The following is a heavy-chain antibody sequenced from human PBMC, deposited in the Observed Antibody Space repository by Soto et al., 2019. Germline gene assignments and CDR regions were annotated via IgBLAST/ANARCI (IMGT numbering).Heavy chain of an antibody. J-gene: IGHJ5*02. CDR3: ARLIVLVPAAIGWFDP. V-gene: IGHV4-31*03. Sequence: QVQLQESGPGLVKPSQTLSLTCTVSGGSISSGGYYWSWIRQHPGKGLEWIGYIYYSGSTYYNPSLKSRVTISVDTSKNQFSLKLSSVTAADTAVYYCARLIVLVPAAIGWFDPWGQGTLVTVSS. CDR1: GGSISSGGYY. CDR2: IYYSGST. D-gene: IGHD2-2*02.